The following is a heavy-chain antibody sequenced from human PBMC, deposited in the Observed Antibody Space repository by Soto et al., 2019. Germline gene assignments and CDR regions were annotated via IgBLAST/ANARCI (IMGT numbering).Heavy chain of an antibody. CDR2: IYYSGST. Sequence: PSETLSLTCTVSGGSISSYYWSWIRQPPGKGLEWIGYIYYSGSTNYNPSLKSRVTISVDTSKNQFSLKLSSVTAADTAVYYCARGYDFWSGVTEGWFDPWGQGTLVTVSS. CDR1: GGSISSYY. D-gene: IGHD3-3*01. V-gene: IGHV4-59*01. J-gene: IGHJ5*02. CDR3: ARGYDFWSGVTEGWFDP.